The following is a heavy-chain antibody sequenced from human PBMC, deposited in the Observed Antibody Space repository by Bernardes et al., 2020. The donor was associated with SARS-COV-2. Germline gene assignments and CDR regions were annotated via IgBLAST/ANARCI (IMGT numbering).Heavy chain of an antibody. CDR1: GGTFSSYA. D-gene: IGHD5-18*01. V-gene: IGHV1-69*04. J-gene: IGHJ3*02. CDR3: ARVPRLHPHDAFDI. Sequence: VKVSCKASGGTFSSYAISWVRQAPGQGLEWMGRIIPILGIANYAQKFQGRVTITADKSTSTAYMELSSLRSEDTAVYYCARVPRLHPHDAFDIWGQGTMVTVSS. CDR2: IIPILGIA.